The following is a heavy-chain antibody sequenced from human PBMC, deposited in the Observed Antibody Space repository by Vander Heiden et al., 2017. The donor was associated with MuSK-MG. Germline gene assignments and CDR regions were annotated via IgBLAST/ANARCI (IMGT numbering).Heavy chain of an antibody. CDR1: GFPLGSHS. V-gene: IGHV3-48*01. D-gene: IGHD5-18*01. J-gene: IGHJ4*02. Sequence: EVQLVESEGGLVQPGGSLRLSCAAAGFPLGSHSMNWARQAPGKGLEWVSYISSSSSTMNYADSVKGRFTISRDNAKNSLYLQMNSLRAEDTAVYYCASLSAYSYGYAYWGQGTLVTVSS. CDR3: ASLSAYSYGYAY. CDR2: ISSSSSTM.